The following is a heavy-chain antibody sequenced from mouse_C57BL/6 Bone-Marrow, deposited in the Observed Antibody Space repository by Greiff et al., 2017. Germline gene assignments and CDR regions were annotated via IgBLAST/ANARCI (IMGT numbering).Heavy chain of an antibody. D-gene: IGHD2-4*01. Sequence: VQLQQSGAELVRPGASVKLSCTASGFNIQDDYMHWVKQRPEQGLEWIGWIDPENGDTEYASKFQGKATITADTSSNTAYLQLSSLTSEDTSVYYCTTEDYDGAWFAYWGQGTLVTVSA. J-gene: IGHJ3*01. CDR2: IDPENGDT. CDR1: GFNIQDDY. V-gene: IGHV14-4*01. CDR3: TTEDYDGAWFAY.